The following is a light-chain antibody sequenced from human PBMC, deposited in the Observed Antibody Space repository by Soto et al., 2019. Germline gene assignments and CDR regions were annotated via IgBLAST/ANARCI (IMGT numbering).Light chain of an antibody. CDR1: QSISGY. Sequence: DIQMTQSPSSLSASVGDRVTITCRASQSISGYLNWYQQKPGEAPKLLIYAASSLHSGVPSRFSGSGSGTDFTLTISSLHPEDFATYSCQQTYRTPLTFGGGTKV. CDR3: QQTYRTPLT. CDR2: AAS. J-gene: IGKJ4*01. V-gene: IGKV1-39*01.